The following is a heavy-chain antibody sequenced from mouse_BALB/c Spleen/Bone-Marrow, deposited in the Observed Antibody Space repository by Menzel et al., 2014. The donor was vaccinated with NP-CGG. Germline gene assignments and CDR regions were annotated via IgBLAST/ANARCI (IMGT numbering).Heavy chain of an antibody. Sequence: QVQLKQSGAELVRPGSSVKISCKASGYAYSLYWVNWVKQRPGQGLEWIGQIYPGDDDTDYNGKFKGKATLTEDRSSSTAYMQLGSLTSEDSAVYFCARGGISIDYWGHGTTLTVSS. CDR2: IYPGDDDT. J-gene: IGHJ2*01. CDR1: GYAYSLYW. CDR3: ARGGISIDY. V-gene: IGHV1-80*01.